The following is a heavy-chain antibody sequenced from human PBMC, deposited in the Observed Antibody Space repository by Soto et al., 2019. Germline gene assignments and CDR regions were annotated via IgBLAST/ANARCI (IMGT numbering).Heavy chain of an antibody. CDR3: AKCLSGSGAYQYFDP. Sequence: EVQLLESGGGLVQPGGSLRLSCAASAFAFSRSAMSWVRQTPGKGLEWVSAISGNGDRTFYADSVKGRVTMSRDNSKNTLYLEMSSLRVEDTAVYYCAKCLSGSGAYQYFDPWGQGTLVTVSS. V-gene: IGHV3-23*01. D-gene: IGHD3-10*01. J-gene: IGHJ5*02. CDR1: AFAFSRSA. CDR2: ISGNGDRT.